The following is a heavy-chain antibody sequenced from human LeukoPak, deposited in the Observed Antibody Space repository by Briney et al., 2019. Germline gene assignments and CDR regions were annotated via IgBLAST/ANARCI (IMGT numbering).Heavy chain of an antibody. CDR1: GFTFNSYG. V-gene: IGHV3-30*18. CDR3: AKEGDWYCSGGSCAVDY. Sequence: GGSLRLSCAASGFTFNSYGMHWVRQAPGKGLEWVAVKSYDGSNKYYADSVKGRFTISRDNSKNTLYLQMNSLRAEDTAVYYCAKEGDWYCSGGSCAVDYWGQGTLVTVSS. J-gene: IGHJ4*02. D-gene: IGHD2-15*01. CDR2: KSYDGSNK.